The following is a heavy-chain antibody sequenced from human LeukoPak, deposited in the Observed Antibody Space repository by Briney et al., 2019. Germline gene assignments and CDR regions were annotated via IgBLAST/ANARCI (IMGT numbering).Heavy chain of an antibody. CDR1: GYTFTNYG. CDR2: ISPYNGNT. J-gene: IGHJ4*02. D-gene: IGHD6-19*01. CDR3: ARSHSGSLRAPFDY. Sequence: ASVKVSCKASGYTFTNYGIIWVRQAPGQGLEWMGWISPYNGNTKYAQKFQGRVAMTTDTSTNTVYMDLRILTSDDTALYYCARSHSGSLRAPFDYWGRGTLVAVSS. V-gene: IGHV1-18*01.